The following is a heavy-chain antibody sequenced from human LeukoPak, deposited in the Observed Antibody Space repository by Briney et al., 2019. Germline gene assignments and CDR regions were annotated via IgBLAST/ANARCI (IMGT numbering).Heavy chain of an antibody. Sequence: PSETLSLTCTVSGGSISGSSYYWGWIRQPPGKGLEWIGEINHSGSTNYNPSLKSRVTISVDTSKNQFSLKLSSVTAADTAVYYCARRAARRAYYYDTVTQKNNWFDPWGQGTLVTVSS. D-gene: IGHD3-22*01. J-gene: IGHJ5*02. CDR2: INHSGST. CDR1: GGSISGSSYY. CDR3: ARRAARRAYYYDTVTQKNNWFDP. V-gene: IGHV4-39*07.